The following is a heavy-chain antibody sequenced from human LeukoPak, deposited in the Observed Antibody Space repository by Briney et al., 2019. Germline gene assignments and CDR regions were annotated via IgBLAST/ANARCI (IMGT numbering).Heavy chain of an antibody. J-gene: IGHJ4*02. D-gene: IGHD1/OR15-1a*01. CDR2: IYYSGST. CDR3: ARRRTATSLPDY. CDR1: GGSISSYY. Sequence: SETLSLTCTVSGGSISSYYWSWIRQPPGKGLEWIGYIYYSGSTNYNPSLKSRVTISVDTSKNQLSLKLSSVTAADTAVYYCARRRTATSLPDYWGQGTLVTVSS. V-gene: IGHV4-59*01.